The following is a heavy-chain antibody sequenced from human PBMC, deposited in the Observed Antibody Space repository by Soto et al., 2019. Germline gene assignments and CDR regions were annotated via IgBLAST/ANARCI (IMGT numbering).Heavy chain of an antibody. CDR1: GYTLTELS. Sequence: ASVKVSCKFSGYTLTELSMHCVRQAPGKGLEWMGGFDPEDGETIYAQKFQGRVTMTEDTSTDTAYMELSSLRSEDTAVYYCATVSAATSDYWGQGTLVTVSS. J-gene: IGHJ4*02. V-gene: IGHV1-24*01. CDR2: FDPEDGET. D-gene: IGHD2-15*01. CDR3: ATVSAATSDY.